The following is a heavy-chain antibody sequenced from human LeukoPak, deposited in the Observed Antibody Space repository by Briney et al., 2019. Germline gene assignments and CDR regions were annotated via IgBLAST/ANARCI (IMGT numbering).Heavy chain of an antibody. V-gene: IGHV3-43*02. CDR2: IKADGSGT. Sequence: GGSLRLSCAASGFTIGPYAMYWVRQGPGRGLEWVSVIKADGSGTFYADSVRGRFTTSRDNSKNSLYLQMNSLTSEDTALYYCEPWASYHNLDVWAQGTTVIV. J-gene: IGHJ6*02. CDR3: EPWASYHNLDV. D-gene: IGHD5-24*01. CDR1: GFTIGPYA.